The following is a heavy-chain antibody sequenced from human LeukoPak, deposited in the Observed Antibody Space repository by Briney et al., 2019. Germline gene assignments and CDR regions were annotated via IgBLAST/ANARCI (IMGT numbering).Heavy chain of an antibody. CDR1: GGSFSGYY. D-gene: IGHD2-15*01. Sequence: SETLSLTCAVYGGSFSGYYWSWIRQPPGKGLEWIGEINHSGSTNYNLSLKSRVTISVDTSKNQFSLKLSSVTAADTAVYYCARDKYLGYCSGGSCYFLKYYFDYWGQGTLVTVSS. CDR3: ARDKYLGYCSGGSCYFLKYYFDY. V-gene: IGHV4-34*01. J-gene: IGHJ4*02. CDR2: INHSGST.